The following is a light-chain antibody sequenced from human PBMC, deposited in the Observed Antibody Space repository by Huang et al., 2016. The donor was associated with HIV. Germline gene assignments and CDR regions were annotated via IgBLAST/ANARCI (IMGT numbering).Light chain of an antibody. CDR2: DAF. CDR3: QQFDNSLT. V-gene: IGKV1-33*01. CDR1: QDIRNH. J-gene: IGKJ4*01. Sequence: DIQMTQSPSSLSASVGDRVTITCQASQDIRNHLNWYQQKPGKAPNLLIYDAFSLQTGVPSRCSGSGSGTDDTRSISSLQPEDFATYYCQQFDNSLTFGAGTKVEIK.